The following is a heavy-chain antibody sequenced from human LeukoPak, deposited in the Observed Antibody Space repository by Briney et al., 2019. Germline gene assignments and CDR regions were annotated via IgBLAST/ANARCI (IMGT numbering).Heavy chain of an antibody. J-gene: IGHJ4*02. Sequence: GGSLRLSCAASGFTFDSSWMHWVRQAPGKGLVWASRIDSDGTLTSYADSLKGRFTISRDNAKNTVYLQMNSLRAEDTAVYYCARNIGSDWGQGTLVTVSS. V-gene: IGHV3-74*01. D-gene: IGHD2/OR15-2a*01. CDR2: IDSDGTLT. CDR3: ARNIGSD. CDR1: GFTFDSSW.